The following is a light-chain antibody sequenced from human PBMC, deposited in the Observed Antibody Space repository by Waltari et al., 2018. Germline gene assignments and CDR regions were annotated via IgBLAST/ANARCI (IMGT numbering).Light chain of an antibody. CDR1: SADVGASDY. CDR3: SSYAGINDFV. Sequence: QSALTQPPSASGSPGQSVTIPCSGTSADVGASDYVSWYQQHPGQAPKCIRSEVSKPPYGAPGRISGAKSGNTASLTIAGLQAGDGAAYYCSSYAGINDFVVGTGTKVTVL. J-gene: IGLJ1*01. CDR2: EVS. V-gene: IGLV2-8*01.